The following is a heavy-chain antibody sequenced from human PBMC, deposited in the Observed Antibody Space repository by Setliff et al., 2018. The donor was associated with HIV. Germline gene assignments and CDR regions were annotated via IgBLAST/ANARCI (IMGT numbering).Heavy chain of an antibody. CDR3: ATSAESGFGIHWGVFNI. CDR1: GGSTSTSGYY. J-gene: IGHJ3*02. Sequence: SETLSLTCTVSGGSTSTSGYYWGWIRQPPGKGREWIGSIYSSGSTYYNPSLKSRVTISVETSKNQFSLKLKSVTAADTAVYYCATSAESGFGIHWGVFNIWGQGTRVTVSS. D-gene: IGHD3-10*01. CDR2: IYSSGST. V-gene: IGHV4-39*01.